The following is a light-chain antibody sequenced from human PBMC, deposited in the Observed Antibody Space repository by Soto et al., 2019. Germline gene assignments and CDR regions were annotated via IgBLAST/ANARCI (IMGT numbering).Light chain of an antibody. V-gene: IGLV2-23*01. J-gene: IGLJ1*01. CDR2: EDN. CDR3: CSYAGSSTFYV. CDR1: SSDVGSYNF. Sequence: QSALTQPASVSGSPGQSITISCTGTSSDVGSYNFVSWYQQHPGKAPKLMIYEDNKRPSGVSNRFSGSKSGNTASLTISGLQAEDEADYYCCSYAGSSTFYVFGTGTKLTVL.